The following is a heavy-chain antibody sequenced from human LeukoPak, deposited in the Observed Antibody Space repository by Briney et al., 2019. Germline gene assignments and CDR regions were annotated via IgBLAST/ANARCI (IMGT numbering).Heavy chain of an antibody. D-gene: IGHD3-10*01. Sequence: HGESLQIPCRGSGYSFISYCIGCVRQMPGKGLEWMGSIYPGDSDTRYSTSFQGQVTISADKSSSTAYLQWSSLNASDTAMYYCARTRWLPSNYSGSGGYPGWFDPWGQGTLVTVSS. V-gene: IGHV5-51*01. CDR1: GYSFISYC. J-gene: IGHJ5*02. CDR3: ARTRWLPSNYSGSGGYPGWFDP. CDR2: IYPGDSDT.